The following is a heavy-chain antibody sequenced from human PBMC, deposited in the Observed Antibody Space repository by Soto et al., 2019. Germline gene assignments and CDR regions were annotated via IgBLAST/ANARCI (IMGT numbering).Heavy chain of an antibody. CDR2: IIPIFGTA. Sequence: SVKVSCKASGGTFSSHAISWVRQAPGQGLEWMGGIIPIFGTANYAQKFQGRVTITADESTSTAYMELSSLRSEDTAVYYCARGPKGYSYGYADYWGQGTLVTVSS. J-gene: IGHJ4*02. CDR1: GGTFSSHA. D-gene: IGHD5-18*01. CDR3: ARGPKGYSYGYADY. V-gene: IGHV1-69*13.